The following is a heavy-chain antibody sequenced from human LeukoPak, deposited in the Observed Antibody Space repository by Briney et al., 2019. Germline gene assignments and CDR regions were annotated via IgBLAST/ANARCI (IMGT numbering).Heavy chain of an antibody. V-gene: IGHV3-21*04. Sequence: GGSLRLSCAASGFTFSSYSMNWVRQAPGKGLEWVSSISSSSSYIYYADSVKGRFTISRDNAKNSLYLQMNSLRAEDTAVYYCARHKGVGGIDYWGQGTLVTVSS. J-gene: IGHJ4*02. D-gene: IGHD1-26*01. CDR1: GFTFSSYS. CDR3: ARHKGVGGIDY. CDR2: ISSSSSYI.